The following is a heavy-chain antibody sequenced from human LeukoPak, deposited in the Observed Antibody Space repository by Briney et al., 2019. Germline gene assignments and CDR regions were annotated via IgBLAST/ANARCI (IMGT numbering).Heavy chain of an antibody. V-gene: IGHV1-18*01. J-gene: IGHJ5*02. CDR1: GYRFSSNG. CDR3: ALDNWNEFDP. Sequence: GASVKVSCKASGYRFSSNGISWVRQAPGQGLEWVGWVSTYNSDTNYAPRFQGRVTMTQDTSTSTVYMELRSLRTDDTAVYYCALDNWNEFDPWGQGTLVTVSS. D-gene: IGHD1-20*01. CDR2: VSTYNSDT.